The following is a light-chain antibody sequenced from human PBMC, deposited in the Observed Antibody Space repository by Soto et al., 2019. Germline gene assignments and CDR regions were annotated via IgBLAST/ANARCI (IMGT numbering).Light chain of an antibody. CDR1: QSISTH. CDR3: QQYNSYSVPS. Sequence: DVKMSLSPSSLSAYVGDRVPITCRASQSISTHLNWYQQRPGKAPKLLIFAASSLQSGVPPRFSGSGSGTDFTLTISSLQPEDFATYYCQQYNSYSVPSFGQRSKV. CDR2: AAS. J-gene: IGKJ1*01. V-gene: IGKV1-39*01.